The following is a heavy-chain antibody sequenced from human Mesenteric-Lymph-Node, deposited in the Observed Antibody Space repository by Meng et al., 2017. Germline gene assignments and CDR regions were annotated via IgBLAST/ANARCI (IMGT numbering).Heavy chain of an antibody. V-gene: IGHV1-2*02. CDR3: AAFRNYGDYEWTDYYYYGMDV. CDR1: GYTFTGYY. D-gene: IGHD4-17*01. CDR2: INPNSGGT. J-gene: IGHJ6*02. Sequence: ASVKVSCKASGYTFTGYYMHWVRQAPGQGLEWMGWINPNSGGTNYAQKFQGRVTMTRDTSISTAYMELSRLRSDDTAVYYCAAFRNYGDYEWTDYYYYGMDVWGQGTTVTVSS.